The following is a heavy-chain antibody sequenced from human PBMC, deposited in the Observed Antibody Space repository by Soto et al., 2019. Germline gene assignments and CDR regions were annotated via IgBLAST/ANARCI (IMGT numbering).Heavy chain of an antibody. J-gene: IGHJ4*02. CDR1: GYTFTSYS. V-gene: IGHV1-3*01. Sequence: QVQLVQSGAEVRAPGTSMKVSCKTSGYTFTSYSMHWVRQAPGQSLEWMGWINAGTGNTRYSQDFQGRVNITRDTSASIAYLELSSLTSEDTAVYYCARQGILTGTSYHYWVQGTLVTVSS. CDR3: ARQGILTGTSYHY. CDR2: INAGTGNT. D-gene: IGHD3-9*01.